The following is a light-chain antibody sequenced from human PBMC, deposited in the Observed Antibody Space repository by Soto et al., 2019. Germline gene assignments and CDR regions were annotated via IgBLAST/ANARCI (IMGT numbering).Light chain of an antibody. CDR3: QQRSNWPLT. Sequence: ITVTHSPATLSVTPGERATLSCLASQSVSSNLAWYQQKPGQAPRLLIYGASTRATGIPARFSGSGSGTEFTLTISSLQSEDFAVYYCQQRSNWPLTFGGGTKVDI. CDR2: GAS. V-gene: IGKV3-15*01. J-gene: IGKJ4*01. CDR1: QSVSSN.